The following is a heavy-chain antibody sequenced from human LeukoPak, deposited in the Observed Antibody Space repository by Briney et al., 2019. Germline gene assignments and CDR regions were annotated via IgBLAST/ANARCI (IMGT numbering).Heavy chain of an antibody. D-gene: IGHD2-21*01. CDR1: GFTFSSYS. V-gene: IGHV3-21*04. J-gene: IGHJ3*02. CDR2: ISSSSSYI. CDR3: ARGNPLISRLGDAFDI. Sequence: GGSLRLSCAASGFTFSSYSMNWVRQAPGKGLEWVSSISSSSSYIYYADSVKGRFTISRDNAKNSLYLQMSSLRSEDTAVYYCARGNPLISRLGDAFDIWGQGTMVTVSS.